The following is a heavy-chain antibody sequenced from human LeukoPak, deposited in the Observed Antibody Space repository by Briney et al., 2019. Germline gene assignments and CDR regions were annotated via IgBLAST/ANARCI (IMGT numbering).Heavy chain of an antibody. V-gene: IGHV4-34*01. CDR1: GGSFSGYY. CDR3: AREWEALDY. Sequence: PSETLSLTCAVYGGSFSGYYWSWIRQPPGKGLEWIGEIKHSGGTNYNPSLKSRVTISVDTSKNQFSLKLSSVTAADTAVYYCAREWEALDYWGQGTLVTVSS. CDR2: IKHSGGT. J-gene: IGHJ4*02. D-gene: IGHD1-26*01.